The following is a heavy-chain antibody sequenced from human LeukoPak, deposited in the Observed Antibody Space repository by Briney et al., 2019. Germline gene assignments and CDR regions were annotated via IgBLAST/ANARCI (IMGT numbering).Heavy chain of an antibody. CDR1: GGSVSSSNW. V-gene: IGHV4-4*02. D-gene: IGHD6-19*01. CDR2: IYHIGST. J-gene: IGHJ6*02. Sequence: SGTLSLTCAVSGGSVSSSNWWSWVRQYPGKGLEWIGEIYHIGSTHYNPSLKSRVTISVDKSKNQFSLRLNSVTAADTAVYYCARELYSGGEKYYFVMDVWGQGTTVTVSS. CDR3: ARELYSGGEKYYFVMDV.